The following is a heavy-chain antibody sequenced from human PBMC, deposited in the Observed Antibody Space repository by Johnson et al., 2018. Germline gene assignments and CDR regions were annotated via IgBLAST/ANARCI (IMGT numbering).Heavy chain of an antibody. V-gene: IGHV3-33*01. CDR3: ARVITIFGVVNDAFDI. CDR2: IWYDGSNK. J-gene: IGHJ3*02. CDR1: GFTFSSYG. Sequence: QVQLVESGGGVVQPGRSLRLSCAASGFTFSSYGMHWVRQAPGKGLEGVAVIWYDGSNKYYADSVKGRFIISRDTSKNTLYLQRNSLRAEDTAVYYCARVITIFGVVNDAFDIWGQGTMVTVSS. D-gene: IGHD3-3*01.